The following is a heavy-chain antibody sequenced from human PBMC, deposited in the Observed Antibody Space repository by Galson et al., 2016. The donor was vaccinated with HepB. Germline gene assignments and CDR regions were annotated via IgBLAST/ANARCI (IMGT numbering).Heavy chain of an antibody. J-gene: IGHJ5*02. CDR3: ARGNSNHEGWWFDP. Sequence: SLRLSCAASGFTFTSHWMHWVRRGPGKGLVWVSIINPDETITSYADSVKGRFTISRDNAKNTLYLQMNSLRAEDTAVYYCARGNSNHEGWWFDPWGQGTLVTVSS. CDR2: INPDETIT. V-gene: IGHV3-74*01. D-gene: IGHD2/OR15-2a*01. CDR1: GFTFTSHW.